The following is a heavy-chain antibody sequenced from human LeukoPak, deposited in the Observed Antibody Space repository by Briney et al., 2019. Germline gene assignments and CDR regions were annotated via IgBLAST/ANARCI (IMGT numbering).Heavy chain of an antibody. Sequence: PSETLSLTCTVSGGSISSSSYYWGWIRQPPGKGLEWIGSIYYSENTYYNPSLKSRVTISVDTSKNQFSLKLSSVTAADTAVYYCARTYVRGIILLPFDYWGQGTLVTVSS. CDR2: IYYSENT. D-gene: IGHD3-10*01. J-gene: IGHJ4*02. CDR1: GGSISSSSYY. CDR3: ARTYVRGIILLPFDY. V-gene: IGHV4-39*07.